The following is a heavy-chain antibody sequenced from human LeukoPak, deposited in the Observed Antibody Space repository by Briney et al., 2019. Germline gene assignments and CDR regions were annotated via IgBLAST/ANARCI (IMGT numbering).Heavy chain of an antibody. V-gene: IGHV3-23*01. CDR2: ISGSGDST. CDR3: ARVGYSGYDYDY. J-gene: IGHJ4*02. Sequence: GGSLRLSCAASGFTVSSSYMTWVRQAPGKGLEWVSVISGSGDSTYYADSVEGRCTSSRDNSKDALYLQMNSLRAEDTAVYYCARVGYSGYDYDYWGQGTLVTVSS. CDR1: GFTVSSSY. D-gene: IGHD5-12*01.